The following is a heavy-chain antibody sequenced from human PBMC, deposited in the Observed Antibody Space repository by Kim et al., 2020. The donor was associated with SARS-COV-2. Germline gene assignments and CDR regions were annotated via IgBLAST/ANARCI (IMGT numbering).Heavy chain of an antibody. J-gene: IGHJ4*02. D-gene: IGHD6-19*01. CDR3: ARAVSGTFDY. CDR2: TYYRSKWYN. V-gene: IGHV6-1*01. Sequence: SQTLSLTCAISGDSVSSNSVTWSWIRLSPSRGLEWLGRTYYRSKWYNDYAVSVKSRIIINPDTSKNQFSLQLNSVTPGDTAVYYCARAVSGTFDYWGQGTLVTVSS. CDR1: GDSVSSNSVT.